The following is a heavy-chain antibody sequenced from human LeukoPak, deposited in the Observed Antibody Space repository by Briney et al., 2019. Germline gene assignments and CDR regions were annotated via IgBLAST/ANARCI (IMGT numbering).Heavy chain of an antibody. CDR1: GFTFSSYS. Sequence: GGSLRLSCAASGFTFSSYSMNWVRQAPGKGLEWVSSISSSSSYIYYADSVKGRFTISRDNAKNSLYLQMNSLRAEDTAVYYCARVFTVTLAFDYWGQGTLVTVSS. CDR3: ARVFTVTLAFDY. CDR2: ISSSSSYI. V-gene: IGHV3-21*01. J-gene: IGHJ4*02. D-gene: IGHD4-11*01.